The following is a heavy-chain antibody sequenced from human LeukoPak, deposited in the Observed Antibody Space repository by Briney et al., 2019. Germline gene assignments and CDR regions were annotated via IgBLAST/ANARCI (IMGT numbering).Heavy chain of an antibody. Sequence: ASVKVSCKASGYTFTGYYMHWVRQAPGQGLEWMGRINPNSGGTNYAQKFQGRVTMTRDTSISTAYMELSRLRSDDTAVYYCASSYHYDSSGYYGFDYWGQGTLVTVSS. V-gene: IGHV1-2*06. CDR2: INPNSGGT. D-gene: IGHD3-22*01. CDR3: ASSYHYDSSGYYGFDY. CDR1: GYTFTGYY. J-gene: IGHJ4*02.